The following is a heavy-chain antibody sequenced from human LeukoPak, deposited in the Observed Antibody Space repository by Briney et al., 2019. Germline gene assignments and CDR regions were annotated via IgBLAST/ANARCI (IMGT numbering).Heavy chain of an antibody. Sequence: SETLSLTCTVSGGSINSYFWTWVRQPPGKGLEWIGYIYYSGSTNYNPSLKSRVTISVDTSKNQFSLKLSSVTAADTAVYYCARDRHDYGLTNWFDPWGQGTLVTVSS. V-gene: IGHV4-59*01. D-gene: IGHD4-17*01. J-gene: IGHJ5*02. CDR3: ARDRHDYGLTNWFDP. CDR1: GGSINSYF. CDR2: IYYSGST.